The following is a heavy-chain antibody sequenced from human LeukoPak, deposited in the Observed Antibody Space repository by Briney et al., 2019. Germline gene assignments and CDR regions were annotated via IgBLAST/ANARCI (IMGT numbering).Heavy chain of an antibody. J-gene: IGHJ4*02. D-gene: IGHD6-19*01. CDR1: GGSISSYY. Sequence: QSSETLSLTCTVSGGSISSYYWSWVRQAPGKGLEWVSYISSSSSTIYYADSVKGRFTISRDNAKNSLYLQMNSLRDEDTAVYYCARDHKGWDWGQGTLVTVSS. V-gene: IGHV3-48*02. CDR3: ARDHKGWD. CDR2: ISSSSSTI.